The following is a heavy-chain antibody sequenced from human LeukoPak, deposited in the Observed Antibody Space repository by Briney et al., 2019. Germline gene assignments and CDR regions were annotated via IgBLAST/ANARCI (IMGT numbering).Heavy chain of an antibody. D-gene: IGHD6-13*01. J-gene: IGHJ5*02. CDR1: GFPFSDHY. CDR2: SRNKARSYTT. Sequence: SGGSLRLSCAGSGFPFSDHYMDWVRQAPGKGLEWVGRSRNKARSYTTDYAASVKGRFTISRDGSKNSVFLQMNSLKTEDTAVYYCARAHIAAAGWDDNWFDPWGQGTLVTVSS. V-gene: IGHV3-72*01. CDR3: ARAHIAAAGWDDNWFDP.